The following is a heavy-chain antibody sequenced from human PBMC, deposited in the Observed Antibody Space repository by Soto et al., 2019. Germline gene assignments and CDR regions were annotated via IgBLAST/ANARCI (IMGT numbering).Heavy chain of an antibody. D-gene: IGHD3-22*01. J-gene: IGHJ3*02. CDR3: ARHYYDSSGYYPATMLAFDI. CDR1: GGTFSSYA. CDR2: IIPIFGTA. V-gene: IGHV1-69*13. Sequence: WASVKVSCKASGGTFSSYAISWVRQAPGQGLEWMGGIIPIFGTANYAQKFQGRVTITADESTSTAYMELSSLRSEDTAVYYCARHYYDSSGYYPATMLAFDIWGQGTMVTVSS.